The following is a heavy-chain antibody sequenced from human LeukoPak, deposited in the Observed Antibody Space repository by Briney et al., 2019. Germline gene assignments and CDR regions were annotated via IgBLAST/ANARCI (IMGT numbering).Heavy chain of an antibody. J-gene: IGHJ3*02. D-gene: IGHD2-8*01. CDR2: ISAYNGNT. V-gene: IGHV1-18*01. CDR1: GYTLTSYG. CDR3: ARDLVLLNAFDI. Sequence: ASVKVSCKAAGYTLTSYGVSWVRQAPGQGLEWMGWISAYNGNTNYAQKLQGRVTMTTDTSTSTAYMELRSLRSDDTAVYYCARDLVLLNAFDIWGQGTMVTVSS.